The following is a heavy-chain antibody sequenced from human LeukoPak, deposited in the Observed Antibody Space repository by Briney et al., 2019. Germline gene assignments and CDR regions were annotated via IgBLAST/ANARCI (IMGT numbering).Heavy chain of an antibody. V-gene: IGHV5-51*01. D-gene: IGHD6-6*01. J-gene: IGHJ4*02. Sequence: GESLKISCKGSGSRFTSYWIGWVRQMPGKGLEWMGIIYPGDSDTRYSPSFQGQVTISADKSISTAYLQWSSLKASDTAMYYCARHSYSGSSEFDYWGQGTLVTVSS. CDR1: GSRFTSYW. CDR3: ARHSYSGSSEFDY. CDR2: IYPGDSDT.